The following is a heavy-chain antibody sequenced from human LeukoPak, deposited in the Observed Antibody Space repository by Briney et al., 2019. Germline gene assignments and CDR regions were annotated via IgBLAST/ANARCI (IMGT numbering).Heavy chain of an antibody. D-gene: IGHD3-3*01. J-gene: IGHJ6*02. Sequence: SWIRQHPGKGLEWIGYIYYSGSTYYNPSLKSRVTISVDTSKNQFSLKLSSVTAADTAVYYCARDEGLRSPSYYYGMDVWGQGTTVTVSS. CDR3: ARDEGLRSPSYYYGMDV. CDR2: IYYSGST. V-gene: IGHV4-31*02.